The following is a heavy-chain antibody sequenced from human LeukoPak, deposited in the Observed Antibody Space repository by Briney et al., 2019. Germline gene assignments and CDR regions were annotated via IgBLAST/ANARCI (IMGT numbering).Heavy chain of an antibody. V-gene: IGHV1-69*01. CDR3: AVSKVEMATSYYFDY. CDR1: GGTFSSYA. CDR2: IIPIFGTA. D-gene: IGHD5-24*01. Sequence: SVKVSCKASGGTFSSYAISWVRQAPGQVLEWMGGIIPIFGTANYAQKFQGRVTITADESTSTAYMELSSLRSEDTAVYYCAVSKVEMATSYYFDYWGQGTLVTVSS. J-gene: IGHJ4*02.